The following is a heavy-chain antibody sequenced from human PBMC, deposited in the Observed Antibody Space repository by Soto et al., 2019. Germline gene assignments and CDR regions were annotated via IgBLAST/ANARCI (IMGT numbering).Heavy chain of an antibody. V-gene: IGHV5-10-1*01. Sequence: PGESLKISCKGSGYSFTSYWISWVRQMPGKGLEWMGRIDPSDSYTNYSPSFQGHVTISADKSISTAYLQWSSLKASDTAMYYCARYETRLWGLLYYYYGMDVCGQGTTVTVSS. CDR1: GYSFTSYW. CDR2: IDPSDSYT. D-gene: IGHD3-16*01. J-gene: IGHJ6*02. CDR3: ARYETRLWGLLYYYYGMDV.